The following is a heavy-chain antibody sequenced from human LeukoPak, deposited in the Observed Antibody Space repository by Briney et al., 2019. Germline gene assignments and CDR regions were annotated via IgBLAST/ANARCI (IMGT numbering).Heavy chain of an antibody. Sequence: GRSLRLSCAASGFTFKTYEMNFVRQGPVKGLEWVSYIGGSGKTTICADSVKGRFTISRDNAKNSVYLQMNSLGVEDTGVYFCARGDGYENNLPFDLWGQGTRVTVSS. J-gene: IGHJ4*02. V-gene: IGHV3-48*03. CDR2: IGGSGKTT. D-gene: IGHD5-12*01. CDR1: GFTFKTYE. CDR3: ARGDGYENNLPFDL.